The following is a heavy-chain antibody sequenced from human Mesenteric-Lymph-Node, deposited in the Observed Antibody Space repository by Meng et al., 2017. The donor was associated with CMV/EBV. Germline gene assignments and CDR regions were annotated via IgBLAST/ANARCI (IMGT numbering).Heavy chain of an antibody. CDR1: GFPFNSYT. Sequence: GESLKISCAASGFPFNSYTFNWVRQAPGRGLEWVASISGSSSFMFYADSVKGRFNISRDNAKNALYLQMNTLRAEDTAVYYCARHFGVVKNYYYYYGMDVWGQGTTVTVSS. D-gene: IGHD3-3*01. CDR3: ARHFGVVKNYYYYYGMDV. J-gene: IGHJ6*02. V-gene: IGHV3-21*04. CDR2: ISGSSSFM.